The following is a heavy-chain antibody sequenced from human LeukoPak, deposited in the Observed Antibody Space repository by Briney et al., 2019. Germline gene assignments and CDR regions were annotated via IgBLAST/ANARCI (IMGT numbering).Heavy chain of an antibody. CDR3: AKRGHYSINWYHYFDY. J-gene: IGHJ4*02. D-gene: IGHD6-13*01. V-gene: IGHV3-30*18. Sequence: GGSLRLSCAASGFSFSGYSMNWVRQAPGKGLEWVAAIASNGGSEYYADSVKGRFAISRDNSKNTLFLQMNSLRPDDTAVYYCAKRGHYSINWYHYFDYWGQGTLVTVSS. CDR2: IASNGGSE. CDR1: GFSFSGYS.